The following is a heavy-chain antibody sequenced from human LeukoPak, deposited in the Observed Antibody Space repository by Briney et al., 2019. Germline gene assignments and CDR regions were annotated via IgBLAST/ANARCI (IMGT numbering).Heavy chain of an antibody. Sequence: GASVKVSCKASGGTFSSYAISWVRQAPGQGLEWMGWISAYNGNTNYAQKLQGRVTMTTDTSTSTAYMELRSLRSDDTAVYYCARGGYYDILTGYYSAPPRPPHYYYYGMDVWGQGTTVTVSS. CDR3: ARGGYYDILTGYYSAPPRPPHYYYYGMDV. CDR2: ISAYNGNT. CDR1: GGTFSSYA. V-gene: IGHV1-18*01. J-gene: IGHJ6*02. D-gene: IGHD3-9*01.